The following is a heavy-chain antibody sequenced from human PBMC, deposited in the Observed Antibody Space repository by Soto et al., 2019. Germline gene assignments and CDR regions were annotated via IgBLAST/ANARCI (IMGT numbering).Heavy chain of an antibody. D-gene: IGHD2-15*01. V-gene: IGHV1-69*06. CDR3: ARDLGGCSGGSCRYNWFDP. CDR1: GGTFSSYV. CDR2: IIPMYGTV. J-gene: IGHJ5*02. Sequence: QVQVVQSGAEVKKPGSSVKVSCKASGGTFSSYVISWVRQAPGQGLEWMGGIIPMYGTVNYAQRFQDRVTITADTFASTAYMELSSLRSDDTAVYYCARDLGGCSGGSCRYNWFDPWGQGTLVTVSS.